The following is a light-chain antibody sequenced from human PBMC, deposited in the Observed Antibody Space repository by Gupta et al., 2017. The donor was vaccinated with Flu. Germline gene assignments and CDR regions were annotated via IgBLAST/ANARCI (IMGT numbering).Light chain of an antibody. CDR2: SDT. V-gene: IGLV3-21*02. CDR1: SIGSKP. J-gene: IGLJ3*02. Sequence: SYVLTQLPSVSVAPGQTARMTCWGNSIGSKPVHWYQQKAGLAPVLVVYSDTTRPSGFPEPFSGSNSGNTATLTINRAEAGDEADYYCQVWDSDTDRPVFGGGTQLTVL. CDR3: QVWDSDTDRPV.